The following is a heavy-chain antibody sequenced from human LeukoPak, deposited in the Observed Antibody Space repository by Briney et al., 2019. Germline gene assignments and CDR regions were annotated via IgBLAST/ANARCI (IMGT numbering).Heavy chain of an antibody. CDR1: GYTFTGYY. Sequence: GASVKVSCKASGYTFTGYYMHWVRQAPGQGLEWMGWINPNSGSTSYAQKFQGRVTVTRDTSTSTVHMELSGLRSEDTAVYYCARSLPYGTTWYGRSDFWGQGTLVTVSS. V-gene: IGHV1-46*01. CDR2: INPNSGST. J-gene: IGHJ4*02. CDR3: ARSLPYGTTWYGRSDF. D-gene: IGHD6-13*01.